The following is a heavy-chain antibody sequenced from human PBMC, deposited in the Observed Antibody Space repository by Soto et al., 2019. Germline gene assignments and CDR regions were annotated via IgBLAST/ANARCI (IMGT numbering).Heavy chain of an antibody. CDR1: GYTFTSYA. V-gene: IGHV1-3*01. D-gene: IGHD3-10*01. Sequence: ASVKVSCKASGYTFTSYAMHWVRQAPGQRLEWMGWINAGNGNTKYSQKFQGRVTITRDTSASTAYMELSSLRSEDTAVYYCARDPTMVRGVIITFHYYYMDVWGKGTTVTVSS. CDR2: INAGNGNT. CDR3: ARDPTMVRGVIITFHYYYMDV. J-gene: IGHJ6*03.